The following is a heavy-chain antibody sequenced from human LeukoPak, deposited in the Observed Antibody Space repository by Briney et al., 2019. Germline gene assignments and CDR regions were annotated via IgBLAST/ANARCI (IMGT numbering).Heavy chain of an antibody. CDR2: INHSGNI. Sequence: PSETLSLTCVVYNGSFSDYYWSWIRQPPGKELEWIGEINHSGNINYNPSLRSRVTISVDTSKNQFSLNLASVTAADTAVYYCARHGLRSRPVGGGFDPWGQGTLVTVSS. V-gene: IGHV4-34*01. D-gene: IGHD5/OR15-5a*01. CDR1: NGSFSDYY. CDR3: ARHGLRSRPVGGGFDP. J-gene: IGHJ5*02.